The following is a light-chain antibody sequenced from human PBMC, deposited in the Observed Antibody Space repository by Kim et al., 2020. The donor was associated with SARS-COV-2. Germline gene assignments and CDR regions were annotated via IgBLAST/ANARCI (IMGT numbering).Light chain of an antibody. Sequence: VALGQTVKITCQGDSLRTYYATWYQQKSRQAPVLVIYGKNNRPSGIPDRFSGSSSGNTASLTITGAQGGDEADYYCNSRDSNDNVVFGGGTQLTVL. V-gene: IGLV3-19*01. CDR2: GKN. J-gene: IGLJ2*01. CDR3: NSRDSNDNVV. CDR1: SLRTYY.